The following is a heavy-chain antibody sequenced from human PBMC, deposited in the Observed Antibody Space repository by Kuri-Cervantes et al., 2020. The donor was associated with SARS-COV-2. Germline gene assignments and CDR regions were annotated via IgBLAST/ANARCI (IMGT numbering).Heavy chain of an antibody. CDR1: GGTFSSYA. V-gene: IGHV1-69*05. D-gene: IGHD4-17*01. CDR2: IIPIFGTA. J-gene: IGHJ4*02. Sequence: SVKVSCKASGGTFSSYAISWVRQAPGQGLEWMGGIIPIFGTANYAQKFQGRVTMTTDTSTSTAYMELRSLRSGDTAVYYCARVHDYGDLRRWAADYWGQGTLVTVSS. CDR3: ARVHDYGDLRRWAADY.